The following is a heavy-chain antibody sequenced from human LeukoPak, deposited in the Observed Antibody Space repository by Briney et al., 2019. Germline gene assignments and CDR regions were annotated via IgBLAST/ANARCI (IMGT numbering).Heavy chain of an antibody. J-gene: IGHJ5*02. CDR1: GFTFSSYE. CDR3: AKDLNVCSSTSCYNWFDP. D-gene: IGHD2-2*01. V-gene: IGHV3-48*03. Sequence: GGSLRLSCAASGFTFSSYETNWVRQAPGKGLEWVSYISSSGSTIYYADSVKGRFTISRDNAKNSLYLQMNSLRAEDTAVYYCAKDLNVCSSTSCYNWFDPWGQGTLVTVSS. CDR2: ISSSGSTI.